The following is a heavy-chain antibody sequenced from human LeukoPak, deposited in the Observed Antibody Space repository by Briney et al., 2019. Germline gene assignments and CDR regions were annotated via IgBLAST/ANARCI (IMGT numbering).Heavy chain of an antibody. D-gene: IGHD3-3*01. CDR3: AKIRPDGILEWLTYRGANNWFDP. CDR2: IIPIFGTA. CDR1: GGTFSSYA. J-gene: IGHJ5*02. V-gene: IGHV1-69*13. Sequence: GASVKVSCKASGGTFSSYAISWVRQAPGQGLEWMGGIIPIFGTANYAQKFQGRVTITADESTSTAYMELSSLRSEDTAVYYCAKIRPDGILEWLTYRGANNWFDPWGQGTLVTVSS.